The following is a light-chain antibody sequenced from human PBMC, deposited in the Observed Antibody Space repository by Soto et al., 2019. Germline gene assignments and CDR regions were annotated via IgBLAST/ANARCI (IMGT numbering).Light chain of an antibody. V-gene: IGLV2-14*01. Sequence: QSVLTQPASVSGSPGQSITISCTGTSSDVGGYNYVSWDQQHPGKAPKLINYDVSKRPSGVSNRFSGSKSVNTASLTISGLQAEDGADYYCSSYTSSSTLVVFGGGTKLTVL. CDR2: DVS. CDR1: SSDVGGYNY. J-gene: IGLJ2*01. CDR3: SSYTSSSTLVV.